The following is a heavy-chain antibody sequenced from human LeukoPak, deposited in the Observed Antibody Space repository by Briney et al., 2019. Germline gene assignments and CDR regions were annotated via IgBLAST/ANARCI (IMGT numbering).Heavy chain of an antibody. Sequence: SETLSLTCTVSGGSISSYYWSWIRQPAGKGLEWIGRIYTSGSTNYNPSLKSRVTMSVDTSKNQFSLKLSSVTAADTAVYYCARDYYDSSGYSYDAFDIWGQGTMITVSS. J-gene: IGHJ3*02. D-gene: IGHD3-22*01. CDR2: IYTSGST. CDR1: GGSISSYY. CDR3: ARDYYDSSGYSYDAFDI. V-gene: IGHV4-4*07.